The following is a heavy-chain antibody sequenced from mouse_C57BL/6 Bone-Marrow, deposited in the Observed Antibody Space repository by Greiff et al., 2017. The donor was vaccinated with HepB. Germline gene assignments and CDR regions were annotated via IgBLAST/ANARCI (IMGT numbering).Heavy chain of an antibody. CDR1: GYTFTSYG. Sequence: VQVVESGAELARPVASVKLSCKASGYTFTSYGISWVKQRTGQGLEWIGEIYPRSGNTYYNEKFKGKATLTADKSSSTAYMELRSLTSEDSAVYFCAREDYHGSSSDYWGQGTTLTVSS. CDR3: AREDYHGSSSDY. J-gene: IGHJ2*01. V-gene: IGHV1-81*01. D-gene: IGHD1-1*01. CDR2: IYPRSGNT.